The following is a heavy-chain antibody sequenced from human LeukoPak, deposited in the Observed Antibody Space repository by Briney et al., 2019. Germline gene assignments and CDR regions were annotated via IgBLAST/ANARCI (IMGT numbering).Heavy chain of an antibody. V-gene: IGHV3-48*03. CDR3: ARAVLYYYYGMDV. J-gene: IGHJ6*02. CDR2: ISSSGGTI. Sequence: GGSLRLSCAASGFTFSSYEMNWVRQAPEKGLEWVSYISSSGGTIYYADSVKGRFTISRDNAKNSLYLQMNSLRAEDTAVYYCARAVLYYYYGMDVWGQGTTVTVSS. CDR1: GFTFSSYE.